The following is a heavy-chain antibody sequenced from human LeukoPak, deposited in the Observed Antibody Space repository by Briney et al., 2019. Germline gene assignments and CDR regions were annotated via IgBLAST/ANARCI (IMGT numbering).Heavy chain of an antibody. V-gene: IGHV1-2*02. D-gene: IGHD3-10*01. CDR1: GYTFTGYY. CDR2: INPNSGGT. CDR3: ARDPMVRGVIMLSKYYFDY. Sequence: ASVKVSCKVSGYTFTGYYMHWVRQAPGQGLEWMGWINPNSGGTNYAQKFQGRVTMTRDTSISTAYMELSRLRSDDTAVYYCARDPMVRGVIMLSKYYFDYWGQGTLVTVSS. J-gene: IGHJ4*02.